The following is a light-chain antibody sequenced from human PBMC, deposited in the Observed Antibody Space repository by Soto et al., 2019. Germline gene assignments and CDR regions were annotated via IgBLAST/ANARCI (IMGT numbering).Light chain of an antibody. J-gene: IGKJ5*01. CDR3: QRRSNWPPIT. Sequence: ETVLTQSPATLSLSPGERATLSCRASQSVSSYLAWYQQKPGQGPRLLIYDASNRATGIPARFSGSGSGTDFTLTISSLEPEDFAIYYCQRRSNWPPITFGQGTRLEIK. CDR1: QSVSSY. V-gene: IGKV3-11*01. CDR2: DAS.